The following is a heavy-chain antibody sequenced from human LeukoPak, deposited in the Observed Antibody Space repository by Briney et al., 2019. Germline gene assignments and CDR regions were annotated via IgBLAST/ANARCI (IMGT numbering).Heavy chain of an antibody. D-gene: IGHD3-3*01. V-gene: IGHV4-34*01. CDR3: ARGLGRYYDFWSGYFRLVYFDY. J-gene: IGHJ4*02. CDR1: GGSFSGYY. CDR2: INHSGST. Sequence: PSETLSLTCAVYGGSFSGYYWSWIRQPPGKGLEWIGEINHSGSTNYNPSLKSRVTISVDTSKNQFSLKLSSVTAADTAEYYCARGLGRYYDFWSGYFRLVYFDYRGQGTLVTVSS.